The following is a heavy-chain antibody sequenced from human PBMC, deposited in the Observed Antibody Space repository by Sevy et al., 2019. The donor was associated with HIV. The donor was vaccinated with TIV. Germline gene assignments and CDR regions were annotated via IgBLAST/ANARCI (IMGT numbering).Heavy chain of an antibody. CDR1: GGSISSGGYS. V-gene: IGHV4-30-2*01. CDR3: ARGTSIAVAGWGWFDP. D-gene: IGHD6-19*01. J-gene: IGHJ5*02. CDR2: IYHSGST. Sequence: SETLSLTCAVSGGSISSGGYSWSWIRQPPGKGLEWIGYIYHSGSTYYNPSLKSRVTISVDRSKNQFSLKLSSVTAADTAVYYCARGTSIAVAGWGWFDPWGQGTLVTVSS.